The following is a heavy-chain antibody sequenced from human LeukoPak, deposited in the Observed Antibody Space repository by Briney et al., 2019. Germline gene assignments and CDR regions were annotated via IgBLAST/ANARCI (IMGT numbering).Heavy chain of an antibody. CDR1: GFTFSDYY. CDR3: ARDMGTAMVHYFDY. J-gene: IGHJ4*02. D-gene: IGHD5-18*01. CDR2: ISYDGSNK. Sequence: GGSLRLSCAASGFTFSDYYMNWIRQAPGKGLEWVAVISYDGSNKYYADSVKGRFTISRDNSKNTLYLQMNSLRAEDTAVYYCARDMGTAMVHYFDYWGQGALVTVSS. V-gene: IGHV3-30-3*01.